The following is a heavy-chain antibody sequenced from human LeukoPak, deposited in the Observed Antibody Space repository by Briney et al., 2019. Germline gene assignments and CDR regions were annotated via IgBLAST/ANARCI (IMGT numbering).Heavy chain of an antibody. CDR3: ARPDYVDYVFDI. V-gene: IGHV4-39*01. D-gene: IGHD4-17*01. J-gene: IGHJ3*02. CDR1: GGSISSSSYY. CDR2: IYDSGST. Sequence: SETLSLTCTVSGGSISSSSYYWGWIRQSPGKGLEWIGSIYDSGSTYYNPSLKGRVTISVDTSKNQFSLKLRSVTAADTAVYHCARPDYVDYVFDIWGQGTMVTVSS.